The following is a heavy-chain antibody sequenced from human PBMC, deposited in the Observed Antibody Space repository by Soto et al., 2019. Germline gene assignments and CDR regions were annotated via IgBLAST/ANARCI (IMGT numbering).Heavy chain of an antibody. CDR3: ARDSRLWFGELSNQDYYGMDV. J-gene: IGHJ6*02. Sequence: SETLSLTCAVSGGSIRSSNWWSWVRQPPGKGLEWIGEIYHSGSTNYNPSLKSRVTISVDKSKNQFSLKLSSVTAADTAVYYCARDSRLWFGELSNQDYYGMDVWGQGTTVT. V-gene: IGHV4-4*02. CDR2: IYHSGST. D-gene: IGHD3-10*01. CDR1: GGSIRSSNW.